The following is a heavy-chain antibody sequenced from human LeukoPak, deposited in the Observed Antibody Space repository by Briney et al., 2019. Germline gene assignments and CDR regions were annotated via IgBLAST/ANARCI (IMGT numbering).Heavy chain of an antibody. CDR3: ARLGRNYYYYMDV. V-gene: IGHV4-34*01. J-gene: IGHJ6*03. CDR2: INHSGST. D-gene: IGHD7-27*01. CDR1: GGSFSGYY. Sequence: PSETLSLTCAVYGGSFSGYYWSWIRQPPGKGLEWLGEINHSGSTNYHPSLKSRVTTSVDTSKNQFSLNLSSVTAADTAVYYCARLGRNYYYYMDVWGKGTTVTVSS.